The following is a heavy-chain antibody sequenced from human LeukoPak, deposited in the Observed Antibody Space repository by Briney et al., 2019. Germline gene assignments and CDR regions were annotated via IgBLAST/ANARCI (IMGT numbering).Heavy chain of an antibody. V-gene: IGHV1-18*01. CDR3: ARDWYYDILTGYYSSARARDY. J-gene: IGHJ4*02. Sequence: ASVKVSCKASGYTFTSYGISWVRPAPGQGLEWMGWISAYNGNTNYAQKLQGRVTMTTDTSTSTAYMELRSLRSDDTAVYYCARDWYYDILTGYYSSARARDYWGQGTLVTVSS. CDR2: ISAYNGNT. D-gene: IGHD3-9*01. CDR1: GYTFTSYG.